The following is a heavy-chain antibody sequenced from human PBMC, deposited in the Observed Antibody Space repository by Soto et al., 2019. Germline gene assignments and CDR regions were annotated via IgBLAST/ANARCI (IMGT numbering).Heavy chain of an antibody. Sequence: QVQLVQSGAEVKKPGASVKVSCKASGYTFTSYYMHCVRQAPGQGLEWMGIINPSGGSTSSAQKFQGRVTVTRDTSTSKVYMELSSLRSEDTAVYYCARDPRDGYNEYYVDYWGQGTLVTVSS. CDR2: INPSGGST. CDR3: ARDPRDGYNEYYVDY. J-gene: IGHJ4*02. D-gene: IGHD5-12*01. V-gene: IGHV1-46*01. CDR1: GYTFTSYY.